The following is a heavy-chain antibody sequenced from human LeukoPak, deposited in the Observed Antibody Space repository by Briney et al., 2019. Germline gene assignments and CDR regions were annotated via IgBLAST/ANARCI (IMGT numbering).Heavy chain of an antibody. D-gene: IGHD2-2*01. Sequence: PGGSLRLSCAASGFTFSSYGMHWVRQAPGKGLEWVAFIRYDGSNKYYADSVKGRFTISRDNSKNTLYLQMNSLRAEDTAVYYCAAQYCSSTSCSDQDAFDIWGQGTMVTVSS. V-gene: IGHV3-30*02. CDR3: AAQYCSSTSCSDQDAFDI. CDR2: IRYDGSNK. CDR1: GFTFSSYG. J-gene: IGHJ3*02.